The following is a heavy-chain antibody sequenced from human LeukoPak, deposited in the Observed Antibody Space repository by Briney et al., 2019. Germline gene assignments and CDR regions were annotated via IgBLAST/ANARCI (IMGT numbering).Heavy chain of an antibody. J-gene: IGHJ6*02. CDR1: GYTFTGYY. CDR2: INPNSGGT. Sequence: GASVKVSCKASGYTFTGYYMHWVRQAPGQGLEWMGWINPNSGGTNYAQKFQGRATMTRDTSISTAYMELSRLRSDDTAVYYCARSRGIAAGGPPPLGLNYYGMDVWGQGTTVIVSS. CDR3: ARSRGIAAGGPPPLGLNYYGMDV. D-gene: IGHD6-13*01. V-gene: IGHV1-2*02.